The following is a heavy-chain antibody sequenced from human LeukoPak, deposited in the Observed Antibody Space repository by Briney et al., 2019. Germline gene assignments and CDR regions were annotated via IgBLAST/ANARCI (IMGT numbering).Heavy chain of an antibody. Sequence: GGSLRLSCAASGFTFSSYAMSWVRQAPGKGLEWVPAISGSGSTYYADSVKGRFTISRDNSKNTLYLQMNSLRAEDTAVYYCAKAAGRATAVAGTLTFDYWGQGTLVTVSS. CDR2: ISGSGST. D-gene: IGHD6-19*01. V-gene: IGHV3-23*01. J-gene: IGHJ4*02. CDR3: AKAAGRATAVAGTLTFDY. CDR1: GFTFSSYA.